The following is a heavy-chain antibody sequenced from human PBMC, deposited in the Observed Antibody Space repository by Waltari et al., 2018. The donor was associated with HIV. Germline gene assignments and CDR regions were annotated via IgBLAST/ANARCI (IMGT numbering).Heavy chain of an antibody. D-gene: IGHD3-10*01. CDR2: IYHSGST. V-gene: IGHV4-4*02. Sequence: QVQLQESGPGLVKPSGTLSLTCAVSGGSISSSNWWSWVRQPPGKGLEWIGEIYHSGSTNYNPTLRSRVTISVDKYKNQFSLKLGSVTAADTAVYYCARALYYGSYYYGMDVWGQGTTVTVSS. J-gene: IGHJ6*02. CDR3: ARALYYGSYYYGMDV. CDR1: GGSISSSNW.